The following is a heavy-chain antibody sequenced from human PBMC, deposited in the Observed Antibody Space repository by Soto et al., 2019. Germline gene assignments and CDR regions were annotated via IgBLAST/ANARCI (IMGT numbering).Heavy chain of an antibody. CDR2: ISYDGSNK. J-gene: IGHJ4*02. V-gene: IGHV3-30*18. Sequence: GGSLRLSCAASGFTFSSYGMHWVRQAPGKGLEWVAVISYDGSNKYYADSVKGRFTISRDNSKNTLYLQMNSLRAEDTAVYYCAKLGSGSSGWYIAYWGQGTLVTVSS. CDR1: GFTFSSYG. D-gene: IGHD6-19*01. CDR3: AKLGSGSSGWYIAY.